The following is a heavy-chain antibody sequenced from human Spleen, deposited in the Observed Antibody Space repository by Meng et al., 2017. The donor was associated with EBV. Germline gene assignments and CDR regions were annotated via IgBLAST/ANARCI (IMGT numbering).Heavy chain of an antibody. V-gene: IGHV1-69*06. J-gene: IGHJ4*02. CDR3: ASESGRGYTPDY. CDR1: GSTLSTTV. Sequence: VNLCHFAAGVTDPGSLVKVSCNTSGSTLSTTVISLVRQPPGHGLEWMGGLIPMLGAPNYAQKFQDRVTIIADKSTSIHYMELSSLRSDDTAVYYCASESGRGYTPDYWGRGTLVTVSS. D-gene: IGHD3-10*01. CDR2: LIPMLGAP.